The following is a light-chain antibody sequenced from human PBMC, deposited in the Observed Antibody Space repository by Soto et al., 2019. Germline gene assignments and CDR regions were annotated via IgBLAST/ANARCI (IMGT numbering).Light chain of an antibody. Sequence: QSALTQPASVAGSPGQSITISCTGTSSDVGSHNLVSWYQQHPGQAPKLMIYEVSKRPFGVSARFSASKSGNTASLTISSLQAEDEADYYCCSYGGSKAGFRGVTQLTVL. CDR2: EVS. CDR1: SSDVGSHNL. V-gene: IGLV2-23*02. J-gene: IGLJ7*01. CDR3: CSYGGSKAG.